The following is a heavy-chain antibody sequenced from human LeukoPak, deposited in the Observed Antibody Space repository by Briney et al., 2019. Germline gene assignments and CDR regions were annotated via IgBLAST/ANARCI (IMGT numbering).Heavy chain of an antibody. CDR3: AGTTSYGDYFDY. Sequence: SVKVSCKASGYTFTSYDINWVRQAPGQGLEWMGGIIPIFGTANYAQKFQGRVTITADKSTSTAYMELSSLRSEDTAVYYCAGTTSYGDYFDYWGQGTLVTVSS. CDR2: IIPIFGTA. D-gene: IGHD4-17*01. V-gene: IGHV1-69*06. J-gene: IGHJ4*02. CDR1: GYTFTSYD.